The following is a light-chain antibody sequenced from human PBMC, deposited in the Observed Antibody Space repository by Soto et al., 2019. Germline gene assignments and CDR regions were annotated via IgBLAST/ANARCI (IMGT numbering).Light chain of an antibody. CDR3: MQALQSPRT. CDR1: QSLLHSNGYNY. V-gene: IGKV2-28*01. Sequence: DIVMTQSPLSLPVTPGEPASISCRSSQSLLHSNGYNYLDWYLQKPGQSPQLLIYLGSNRSSGVPDRFSGSGSGTDLTLKISRVEADDVGVYYCMQALQSPRTFGQGTKVEIK. CDR2: LGS. J-gene: IGKJ1*01.